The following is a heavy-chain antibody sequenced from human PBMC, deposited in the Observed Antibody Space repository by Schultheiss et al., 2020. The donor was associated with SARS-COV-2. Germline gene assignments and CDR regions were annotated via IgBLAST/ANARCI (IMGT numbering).Heavy chain of an antibody. D-gene: IGHD4-17*01. CDR2: ISSSSTYI. V-gene: IGHV3-21*01. CDR1: GFTFSSYS. J-gene: IGHJ6*02. Sequence: GGSLRLSCAASGFTFSSYSMNWVRQAPGKGLEWVSSISSSSTYIFTADSVKGRFTISRDNAKNSLYLQMNSLRAEDTAVYYCASASRDYGDYYGMDVWGQGTTVTVSS. CDR3: ASASRDYGDYYGMDV.